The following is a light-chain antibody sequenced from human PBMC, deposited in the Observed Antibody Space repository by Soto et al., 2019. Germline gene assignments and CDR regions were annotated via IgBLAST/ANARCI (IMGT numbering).Light chain of an antibody. J-gene: IGKJ1*01. Sequence: IQMTQSPSSRSASVVERVTITCRASQGIRNDLGWYQQKPGKAPDLLIYGATSLQSGVPSRFSGSVSGTDFTLTINSLQPEDFGTYYCMQDYRFPWTFGQGTKVDIK. V-gene: IGKV1-6*02. CDR2: GAT. CDR1: QGIRND. CDR3: MQDYRFPWT.